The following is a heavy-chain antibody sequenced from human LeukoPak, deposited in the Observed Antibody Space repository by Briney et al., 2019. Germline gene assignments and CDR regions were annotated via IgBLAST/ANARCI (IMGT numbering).Heavy chain of an antibody. CDR3: ASWNLDDMFAFDI. V-gene: IGHV4-61*02. CDR1: GGSTSSGSYY. CDR2: IYTSGST. J-gene: IGHJ3*02. D-gene: IGHD1-1*01. Sequence: KPSETLSLTCTVSGGSTSSGSYYWSWIRQPAGKGLEWIGRIYTSGSTNYNPSLKSRVTISVDTSKNQFSLKLSSVTAADTAVYYCASWNLDDMFAFDIWGQGTMVTVSS.